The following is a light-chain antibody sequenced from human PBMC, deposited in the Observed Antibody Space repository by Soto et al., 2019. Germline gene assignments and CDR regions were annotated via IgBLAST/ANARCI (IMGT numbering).Light chain of an antibody. V-gene: IGKV2-28*01. CDR1: RNLLHSDGKTY. Sequence: DIVMTQSPLSLPVTPGEAASMSCRSDRNLLHSDGKTYLHWYVQRPGQSPQLLISWGSVRAAGVHDRFRGTGSGSFFTLTISRVETEDAGIYFCMHGLQFPWTFGQGTKVEI. CDR2: WGS. CDR3: MHGLQFPWT. J-gene: IGKJ1*01.